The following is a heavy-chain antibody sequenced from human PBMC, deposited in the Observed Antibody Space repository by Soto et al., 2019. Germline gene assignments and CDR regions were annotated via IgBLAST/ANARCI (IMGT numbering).Heavy chain of an antibody. Sequence: ETLSLTCAVYGGSFSGYYWTWIRQPPGTGLEWIGEINHSGSTNYNPSLKSRVTISVDTSKNQFSLKLSSVTAADTAVYYCARGRVRDYYGSGSYRNWFDPWGQGTLVTVSS. V-gene: IGHV4-34*01. CDR1: GGSFSGYY. D-gene: IGHD3-10*01. J-gene: IGHJ5*02. CDR3: ARGRVRDYYGSGSYRNWFDP. CDR2: INHSGST.